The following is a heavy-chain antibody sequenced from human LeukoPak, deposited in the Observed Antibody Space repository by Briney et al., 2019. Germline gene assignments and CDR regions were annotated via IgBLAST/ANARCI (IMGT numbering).Heavy chain of an antibody. CDR3: TINFDPYYFDY. CDR1: GYTFTGYY. V-gene: IGHV1-2*02. D-gene: IGHD1-20*01. Sequence: ASVKVSCKASGYTFTGYYMHWVRQAPGQGLEWMGWINPNSGGTNYAQKFQGRVTMTRDTSIGTAYMELSRLSSDDTAVYFCTINFDPYYFDYWGQGTLVTVSS. J-gene: IGHJ4*02. CDR2: INPNSGGT.